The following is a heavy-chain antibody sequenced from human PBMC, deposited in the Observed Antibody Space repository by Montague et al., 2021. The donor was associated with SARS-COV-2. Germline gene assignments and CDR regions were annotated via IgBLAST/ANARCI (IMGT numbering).Heavy chain of an antibody. CDR1: GGSISSSSYY. J-gene: IGHJ4*02. CDR3: ARDLWVWRSVEGSFDA. D-gene: IGHD3-10*01. Sequence: SETLSLTCTVSGGSISSSSYYWGWIRQPPGKGLEWIGSIYYSGSTYYNPSLKSRVTISVDTSKNQFSLKLSSVTAADTAVYYCARDLWVWRSVEGSFDAWGKGTLVTVSA. V-gene: IGHV4-39*07. CDR2: IYYSGST.